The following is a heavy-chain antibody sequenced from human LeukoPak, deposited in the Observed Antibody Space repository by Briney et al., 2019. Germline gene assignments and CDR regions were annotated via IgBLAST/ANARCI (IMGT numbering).Heavy chain of an antibody. CDR1: GDSISGYF. CDR2: IHYTGST. CDR3: ARGYYDFWSGHWFDP. V-gene: IGHV4-59*01. Sequence: SETLSLTCSVSGDSISGYFWTWMRQPPGKGLEWIGYIHYTGSTNYNPSLRSRVTISVDTSRSQFSLNLTSVTAADTAVYYCARGYYDFWSGHWFDPWGQGTLVTVSS. D-gene: IGHD3-3*01. J-gene: IGHJ5*02.